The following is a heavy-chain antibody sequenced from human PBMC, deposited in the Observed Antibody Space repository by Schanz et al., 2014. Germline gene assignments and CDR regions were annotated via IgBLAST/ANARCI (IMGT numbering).Heavy chain of an antibody. Sequence: QVQLVQSGDEVKKPGASVKVSCKTSGYTFSDYGISWVRQAPGQGLEWMGWISPYNGNTNYAQKLQGRVTMTADTSTSTAYIELHILTSEDTAVYYCARGRTFDYWGQGTLVTVSS. CDR3: ARGRTFDY. J-gene: IGHJ4*02. CDR2: ISPYNGNT. V-gene: IGHV1-18*01. CDR1: GYTFSDYG.